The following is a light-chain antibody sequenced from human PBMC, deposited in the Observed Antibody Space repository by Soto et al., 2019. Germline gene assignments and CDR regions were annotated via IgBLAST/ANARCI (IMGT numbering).Light chain of an antibody. J-gene: IGKJ1*01. CDR2: LGS. CDR1: QSLLHSNGYNY. Sequence: VMTQTPLSLPVTPGEPASISCRSSQSLLHSNGYNYLDWYLQKPGQSPQLLIYLGSNRASGVPDRFSGSGSGTDFTLKISRVEAEDVGVYYCMQALQTPRTFRQGTKVDIK. V-gene: IGKV2-28*01. CDR3: MQALQTPRT.